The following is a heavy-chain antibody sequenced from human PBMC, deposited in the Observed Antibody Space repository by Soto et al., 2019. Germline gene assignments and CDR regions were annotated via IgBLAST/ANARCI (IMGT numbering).Heavy chain of an antibody. J-gene: IGHJ6*03. CDR3: ARGRGGSSNYYYYYMDV. D-gene: IGHD3-16*01. CDR1: GGSLSGYY. CDR2: INHSGST. Sequence: SETLSLTCAVYGGSLSGYYWSWIRQPPGKGLEWIGEINHSGSTNYNPSLKSRVTISVDTSKNQFSLKLSSVTAADTAVYYCARGRGGSSNYYYYYMDVWGKGTTVTVSS. V-gene: IGHV4-34*01.